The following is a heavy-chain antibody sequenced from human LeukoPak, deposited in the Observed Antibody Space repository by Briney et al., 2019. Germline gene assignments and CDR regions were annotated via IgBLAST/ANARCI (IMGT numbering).Heavy chain of an antibody. CDR1: GFTFSSYA. V-gene: IGHV3-23*01. CDR3: AKAADDTSFGVVIMDGLDY. Sequence: GGSLRLSCAASGFTFSSYAMSWVRQAPGKGLEWVSAISGSGGSTYYADSVKGRFTISRDNSKNTLYLQMNSLRAEDTAIYYCAKAADDTSFGVVIMDGLDYWGQGTLVTVSS. CDR2: ISGSGGST. J-gene: IGHJ4*02. D-gene: IGHD3-3*01.